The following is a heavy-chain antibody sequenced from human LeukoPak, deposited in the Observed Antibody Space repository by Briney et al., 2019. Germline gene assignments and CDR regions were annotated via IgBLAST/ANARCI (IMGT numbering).Heavy chain of an antibody. CDR1: GYSFTIYW. D-gene: IGHD4-17*01. V-gene: IGHV5-51*01. J-gene: IGHJ5*02. CDR3: ARLGMTTGTNWFDP. Sequence: GESLKISCRGSGYSFTIYWIGCVRQMPGKGLECIGIIYPGDSDTRYSLSFQGQVTISADKSISTAYLQWSSLKASDTAMYYCARLGMTTGTNWFDPWGQGTLVTVSS. CDR2: IYPGDSDT.